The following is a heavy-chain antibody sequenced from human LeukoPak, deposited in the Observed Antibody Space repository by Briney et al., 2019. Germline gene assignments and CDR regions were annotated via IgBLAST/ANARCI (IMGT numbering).Heavy chain of an antibody. V-gene: IGHV4-34*01. CDR1: GGSFSGYY. J-gene: IGHJ4*02. D-gene: IGHD1-20*01. CDR3: ARSGNNCKETFDS. Sequence: PSETLSLTCAVYGGSFSGYYRNWIRQPPGKGLEWIGGSSHGGNTKYNPSLKSRVTISVDTSKNQFSLKLSSVTAADTAVYYCARSGNNCKETFDSWVQGTLVTVSS. CDR2: SSHGGNT.